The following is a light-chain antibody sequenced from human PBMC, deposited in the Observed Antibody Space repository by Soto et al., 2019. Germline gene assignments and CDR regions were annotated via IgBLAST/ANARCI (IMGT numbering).Light chain of an antibody. J-gene: IGKJ1*01. CDR3: LQDYNYPHT. CDR1: QGIRND. Sequence: IHMTHAPSSLSASFGDIVAITCRASQGIRNDLGWYQQRPGKAPRLLIYAASSLQSGVPSRFSGTRSGTDFTLTISSLQPEDFATYYCLQDYNYPHTFGQGTKVDIK. V-gene: IGKV1-6*01. CDR2: AAS.